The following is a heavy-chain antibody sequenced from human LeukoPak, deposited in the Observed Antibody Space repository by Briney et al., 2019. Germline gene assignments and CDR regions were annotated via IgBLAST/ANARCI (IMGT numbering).Heavy chain of an antibody. CDR2: VSGSGSTI. J-gene: IGHJ4*02. CDR3: AKGVVPAAIDGFDY. V-gene: IGHV3-23*01. D-gene: IGHD2-2*01. CDR1: SFTFSSYG. Sequence: GGSLRLSCTDSSFTFSSYGMGWVRQAPGKGLEWVSSVSGSGSTINYADSVKGRFTISRDNTKNTLYLQMNSLRAEDTAVYYCAKGVVPAAIDGFDYWGQGTLVTVSS.